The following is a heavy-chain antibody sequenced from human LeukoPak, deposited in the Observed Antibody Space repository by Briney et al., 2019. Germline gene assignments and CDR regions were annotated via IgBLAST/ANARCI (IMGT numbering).Heavy chain of an antibody. V-gene: IGHV1-18*01. J-gene: IGHJ4*02. Sequence: ASVKVSCKASGYTFTSYGISWVRQAPGQGLEWMGWISAYNGNTNYAQKLQGRVTMTTDTSTSTAYMELRSLRSDDTAVYHCAREDIVAMTNDYWGQGTLVTVSS. CDR1: GYTFTSYG. CDR3: AREDIVAMTNDY. D-gene: IGHD5-12*01. CDR2: ISAYNGNT.